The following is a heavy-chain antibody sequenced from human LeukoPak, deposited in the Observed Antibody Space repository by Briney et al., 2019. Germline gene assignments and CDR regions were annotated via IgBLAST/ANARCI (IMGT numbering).Heavy chain of an antibody. J-gene: IGHJ4*02. Sequence: GGSLRLSCAASGFTISIYGMSWVRQAPRKGLEWVSAISGSGGSTYYADSVKGRFTISRDNSKNTLYLQMNSLRAEDTAIYYCAKVRGYSSTWYYFDYWGQGTLVTVSS. D-gene: IGHD6-13*01. CDR1: GFTISIYG. CDR2: ISGSGGST. CDR3: AKVRGYSSTWYYFDY. V-gene: IGHV3-23*01.